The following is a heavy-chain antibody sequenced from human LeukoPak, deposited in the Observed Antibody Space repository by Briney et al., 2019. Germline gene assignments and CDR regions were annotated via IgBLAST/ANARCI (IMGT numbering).Heavy chain of an antibody. D-gene: IGHD3-3*01. V-gene: IGHV1-18*01. Sequence: GASVKVSCKASGYTFTSYGISWVRQAPGQGLEWMGWISAYNGKTNYAQKLQGRVTMTTDTSTSTAYMELRSLRSDDTAVYYCARDRKELAKGYDFWSGYYTDYYYYMDVWGKGTTVTVS. CDR2: ISAYNGKT. CDR3: ARDRKELAKGYDFWSGYYTDYYYYMDV. J-gene: IGHJ6*03. CDR1: GYTFTSYG.